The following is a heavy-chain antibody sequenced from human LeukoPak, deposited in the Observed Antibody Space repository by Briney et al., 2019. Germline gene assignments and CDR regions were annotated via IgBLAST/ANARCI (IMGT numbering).Heavy chain of an antibody. Sequence: GGSLRLSCAASGFTFSSYSMNWVRQALGKGLEWVSYISSSSSTIYYADSVKGRFTISRDNAKNSLYLQMNSLRDEDTAVYYCARAPSKYCGGDCLSYWGQGTLVTVSS. CDR2: ISSSSSTI. CDR3: ARAPSKYCGGDCLSY. V-gene: IGHV3-48*02. CDR1: GFTFSSYS. J-gene: IGHJ4*02. D-gene: IGHD2-21*02.